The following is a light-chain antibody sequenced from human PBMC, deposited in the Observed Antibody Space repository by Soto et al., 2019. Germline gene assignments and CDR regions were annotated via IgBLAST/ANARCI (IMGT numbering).Light chain of an antibody. J-gene: IGKJ1*01. CDR1: QSVSSNY. Sequence: EIVLTQSPGTLSLSPGKRATLSCRASQSVSSNYLAWYQQKPGQTPRLLIYGASIRATGIPDRFSGSGSGTDFTLTISRLEPEDFAVYYCQQYGSSPPWTFGQGTKVEIK. CDR2: GAS. V-gene: IGKV3-20*01. CDR3: QQYGSSPPWT.